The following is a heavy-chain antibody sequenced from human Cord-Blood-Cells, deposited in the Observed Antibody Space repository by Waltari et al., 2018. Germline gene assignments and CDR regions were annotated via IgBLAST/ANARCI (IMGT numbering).Heavy chain of an antibody. CDR1: GYTFTGYY. CDR2: INPNSGGT. J-gene: IGHJ3*02. V-gene: IGHV1-2*04. CDR3: AREVGVVVAATKEEAFDI. D-gene: IGHD2-15*01. Sequence: QVQLVQSGAEVKKPGASVKVSCKASGYTFTGYYMHWVRQAPGQGLEWMGWINPNSGGTNYAQKFQGWVTMTRDTSISTAYMELSRLRSDDTAVHYCAREVGVVVAATKEEAFDIWGQGTMVTVSS.